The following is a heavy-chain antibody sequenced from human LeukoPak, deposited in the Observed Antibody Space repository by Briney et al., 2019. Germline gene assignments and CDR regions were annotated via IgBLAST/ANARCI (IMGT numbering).Heavy chain of an antibody. V-gene: IGHV1-2*02. Sequence: GASVKVSCKASRYTFTGYYIHWVRQAPGQGLEWMGWIIPNSGVTNYAQKFQGRVTMTRDTSISTAYMELSRLRSDDTAVYYCARAFPGHFDYWGQGTLVTVSS. CDR1: RYTFTGYY. J-gene: IGHJ4*02. CDR2: IIPNSGVT. D-gene: IGHD2/OR15-2a*01. CDR3: ARAFPGHFDY.